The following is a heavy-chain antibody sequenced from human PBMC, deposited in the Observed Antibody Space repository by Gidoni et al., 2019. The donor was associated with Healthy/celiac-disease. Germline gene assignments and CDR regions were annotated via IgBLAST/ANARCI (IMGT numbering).Heavy chain of an antibody. J-gene: IGHJ2*01. Sequence: EVQLLESGRGLVQPGGSPRLSCAASGFTFSSNAMSWVRQAPGKGLEWVSDISGSGGSTYYEDSVKGRFTISRDNTKNTLYLQMNSLRAEDTAVYYCATPLDLDLWGRGTLVTVSS. CDR2: ISGSGGST. V-gene: IGHV3-23*01. CDR1: GFTFSSNA. CDR3: ATPLDLDL.